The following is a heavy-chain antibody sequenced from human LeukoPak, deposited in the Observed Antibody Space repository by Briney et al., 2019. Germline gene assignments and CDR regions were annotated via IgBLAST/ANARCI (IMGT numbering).Heavy chain of an antibody. CDR2: FDPEDGET. V-gene: IGHV1-24*01. D-gene: IGHD6-19*01. CDR3: AAGTVAGTHFDL. Sequence: ASVKVSCEVSGYTLTELSMHWVRQAPGKGLEWMGGFDPEDGETIYAQKFQGRVTMTEDTSTDTAYMELSSLSSEDTAVYYCAAGTVAGTHFDLWGRGTLVTVSS. CDR1: GYTLTELS. J-gene: IGHJ2*01.